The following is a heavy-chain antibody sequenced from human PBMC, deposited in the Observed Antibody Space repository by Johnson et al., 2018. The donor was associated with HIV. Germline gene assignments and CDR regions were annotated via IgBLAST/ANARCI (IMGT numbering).Heavy chain of an antibody. D-gene: IGHD6-13*01. V-gene: IGHV3-30*04. CDR2: ISYDGSNT. CDR1: AFTFSRYA. Sequence: QEKLVESGGGVVQPGRSLRLSCAASAFTFSRYAMHWVRQAPGKGLEWVGVISYDGSNTYYVDSVKGRFTISRDSSKNTLYLQMNSLRADDTALYYCARGGAGIAAAEDAFDIWGQGTMVTVSS. CDR3: ARGGAGIAAAEDAFDI. J-gene: IGHJ3*02.